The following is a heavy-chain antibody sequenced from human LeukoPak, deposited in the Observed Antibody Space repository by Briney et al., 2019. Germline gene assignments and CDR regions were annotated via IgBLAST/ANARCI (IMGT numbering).Heavy chain of an antibody. Sequence: PGGSLRLSCAASGFTFSDYGMNWVRQTPGKGLEWVSAISGSGGSTYYADSVKGRFTISRDNSKNTLYLQMNSLRAEDTAVYYCAKRKQGVRENFDYWGQGTLVTVSS. D-gene: IGHD3-10*01. CDR1: GFTFSDYG. J-gene: IGHJ4*02. CDR2: ISGSGGST. V-gene: IGHV3-23*01. CDR3: AKRKQGVRENFDY.